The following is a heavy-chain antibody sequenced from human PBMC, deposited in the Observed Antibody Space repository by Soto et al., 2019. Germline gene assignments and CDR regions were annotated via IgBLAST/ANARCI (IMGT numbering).Heavy chain of an antibody. D-gene: IGHD6-6*01. V-gene: IGHV1-18*01. CDR1: GYTFTSYG. Sequence: GASVKVSCKASGYTFTSYGISWVRQAPGQGLEWMGWISAYNGNTNYAQKLQGRVTMTTDTSTSTAYMELRSLRSDDTAVYYCASGFSGSSSSWFDPWGQGTLVTVSS. CDR2: ISAYNGNT. J-gene: IGHJ5*02. CDR3: ASGFSGSSSSWFDP.